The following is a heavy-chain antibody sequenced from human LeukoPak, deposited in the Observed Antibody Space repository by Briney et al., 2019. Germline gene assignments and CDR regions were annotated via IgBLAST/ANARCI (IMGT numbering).Heavy chain of an antibody. CDR2: ICGNGGTT. J-gene: IGHJ4*02. CDR3: AKGSSDGCYFRVDY. V-gene: IGHV3-23*01. Sequence: GGSLRLSCAASGFTFSSYAMSWVRQAPGKGLEWVSVICGNGGTTYYADSVKGRFTISRDNSKNTLSLQMNSLRAEDTAVYYCAKGSSDGCYFRVDYWGQGTRVTVSS. D-gene: IGHD2-15*01. CDR1: GFTFSSYA.